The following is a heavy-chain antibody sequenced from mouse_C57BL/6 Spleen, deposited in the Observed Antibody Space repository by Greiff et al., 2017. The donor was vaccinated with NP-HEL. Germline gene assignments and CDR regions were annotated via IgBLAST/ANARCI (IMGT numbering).Heavy chain of an antibody. CDR3: ASPGVDWYFDV. D-gene: IGHD1-1*01. Sequence: VQLQQPGAELVKPGASVKLSCKASGYTFTSYWMHWVKQRPGRGLEWIGRIDPNRGGTKYNEKFKSKATLTVDKPSSTAYMQLSSLTSEDSAVYYCASPGVDWYFDVWGTGTTVTVSS. J-gene: IGHJ1*03. CDR2: IDPNRGGT. V-gene: IGHV1-72*01. CDR1: GYTFTSYW.